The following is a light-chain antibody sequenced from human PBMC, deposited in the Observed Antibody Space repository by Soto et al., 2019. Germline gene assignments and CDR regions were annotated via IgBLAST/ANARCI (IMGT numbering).Light chain of an antibody. V-gene: IGLV2-14*01. J-gene: IGLJ1*01. CDR1: SSDVGGYNY. CDR3: SSYTSSSTLGPYV. CDR2: EVS. Sequence: QSALTQPASVSGSPGQSITISCTGTSSDVGGYNYVSWYQQHPGEAPKLMIYEVSNRPSGVSNRFSGSKSGNTASLTISGLQAEDEADYYCSSYTSSSTLGPYVFGTGTKVTVL.